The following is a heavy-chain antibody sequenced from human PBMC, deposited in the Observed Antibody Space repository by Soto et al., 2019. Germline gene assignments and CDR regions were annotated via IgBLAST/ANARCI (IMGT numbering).Heavy chain of an antibody. CDR2: IKQDGSEK. J-gene: IGHJ6*02. CDR3: ARDLEIQLFLYGVDV. V-gene: IGHV3-7*01. CDR1: GFTFSSFW. Sequence: EVQRVESGGGLVQPGGSLRLSCAVSGFTFSSFWMSWVRQAPGKGLEWVANIKQDGSEKYYVDSVKGRFTISRDNAKNSLYLQLNSLRAEDTAVYYCARDLEIQLFLYGVDVWGQGTTVTVSS. D-gene: IGHD5-18*01.